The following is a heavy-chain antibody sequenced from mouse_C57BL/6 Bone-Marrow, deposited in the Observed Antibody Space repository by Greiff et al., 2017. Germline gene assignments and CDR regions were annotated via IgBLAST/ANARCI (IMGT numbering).Heavy chain of an antibody. CDR2: IYPRDGST. CDR3: ARWGLYDGYYEDAMDY. V-gene: IGHV1-78*01. J-gene: IGHJ4*01. D-gene: IGHD2-3*01. CDR1: GYTFTDHT. Sequence: VKLMESDAELVKPGASVKISCKVSGYTFTDHTIHWMKQRPEQGLEWIGYIYPRDGSTKYNEKFKGKATLTADKSSSTAYMQLNSLTSEDSAVYFCARWGLYDGYYEDAMDYWGQGTSVTVSS.